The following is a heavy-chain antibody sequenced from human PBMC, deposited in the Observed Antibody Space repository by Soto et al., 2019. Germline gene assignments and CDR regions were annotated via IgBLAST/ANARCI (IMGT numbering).Heavy chain of an antibody. CDR3: AKDEDSSGWSDY. CDR1: GFTFSSYW. D-gene: IGHD6-19*01. J-gene: IGHJ4*02. V-gene: IGHV3-7*03. CDR2: IKQDGSRK. Sequence: GVSLRLSCAASGFTFSSYWMSWVRQAPGKGLEWVSNIKQDGSRKYYVDSVKGRFTISRDNSKNTLYLQMNSLRAEDTAVYYCAKDEDSSGWSDYWGQGTLVTVSS.